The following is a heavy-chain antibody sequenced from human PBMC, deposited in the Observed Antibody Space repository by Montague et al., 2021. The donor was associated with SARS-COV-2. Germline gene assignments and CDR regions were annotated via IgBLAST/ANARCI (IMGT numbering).Heavy chain of an antibody. D-gene: IGHD3-3*01. V-gene: IGHV4-38-2*02. CDR3: ARSGVGIFDFSYFDS. CDR1: GFSISSGYY. CDR2: RYQNGAT. J-gene: IGHJ4*02. Sequence: SETLSLTCSVSGFSISSGYYWGWIRQTPGKGLEWIGSRYQNGATYYSPSLKRPVTILLDTSKNQFSLSLTSMTAADTAVYYCARSGVGIFDFSYFDSWGQGSLVIVSS.